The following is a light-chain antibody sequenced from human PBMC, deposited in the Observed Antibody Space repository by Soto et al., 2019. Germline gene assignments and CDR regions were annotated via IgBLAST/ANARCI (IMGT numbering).Light chain of an antibody. CDR3: QQYDNWPLT. V-gene: IGKV3D-15*01. CDR1: QSVDSN. Sequence: EIVMTQSPATLSVSPGERATLSCRASQSVDSNLAWYQQKPGLAPRLLIFGASTRATGIPARFSGSGSGTDFTLNISSLQSEDFGVYFCQQYDNWPLTFGGGTKVDIK. CDR2: GAS. J-gene: IGKJ4*02.